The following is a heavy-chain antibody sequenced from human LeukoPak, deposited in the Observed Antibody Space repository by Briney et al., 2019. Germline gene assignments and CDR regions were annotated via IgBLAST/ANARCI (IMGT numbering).Heavy chain of an antibody. CDR1: GGSISSYY. V-gene: IGHV4-59*01. D-gene: IGHD3-10*01. CDR2: IYYSGST. J-gene: IGHJ1*01. Sequence: SETLSLTCTVSGGSISSYYWSWIRQPPGKGLEWIGYIYYSGSTNYNPSLKSRVTISVDTSKNQFSLKLSSVTAADTAVYYCAIAGTVRGVGYFQHWGQGTLVTVSS. CDR3: AIAGTVRGVGYFQH.